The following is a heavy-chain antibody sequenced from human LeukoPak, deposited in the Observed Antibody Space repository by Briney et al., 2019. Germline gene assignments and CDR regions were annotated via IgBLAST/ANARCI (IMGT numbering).Heavy chain of an antibody. CDR1: GFTFSSYA. V-gene: IGHV3-23*01. J-gene: IGHJ4*02. Sequence: GGSLRFSCAASGFTFSSYAMSWIRQAPGKGLEWISAVSGNGINTFYADSVKGRFTISRDNSKNTLYLQINSLRAEDTALYYCATFIAYSTPFDYWGQGTQVTVAS. CDR2: VSGNGINT. D-gene: IGHD2/OR15-2a*01. CDR3: ATFIAYSTPFDY.